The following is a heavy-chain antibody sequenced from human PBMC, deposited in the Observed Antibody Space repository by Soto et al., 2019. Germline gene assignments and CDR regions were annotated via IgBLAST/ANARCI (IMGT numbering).Heavy chain of an antibody. CDR1: GGTFSSYA. D-gene: IGHD5-18*01. V-gene: IGHV1-69*12. CDR2: IIPIFGTA. CDR3: ARKEGIQLWSYYYYGMDV. Sequence: QVQLVQSGAEVKKPGSSVKVSCKASGGTFSSYAISWVRQAPGQGLEWMGGIIPIFGTANYAQKFQGRVTITADXXTXTXXMELSSLRSEDTAVYYCARKEGIQLWSYYYYGMDVWGQGTTVTVSS. J-gene: IGHJ6*02.